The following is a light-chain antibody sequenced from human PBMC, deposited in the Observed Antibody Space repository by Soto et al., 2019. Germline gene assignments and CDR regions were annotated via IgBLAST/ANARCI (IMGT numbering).Light chain of an antibody. J-gene: IGKJ1*01. Sequence: DIQMTQSPSTLSASVGDRVTITCRASQSISSWLAWYQQKPGKAPKLLIYDASRLESGVPSRFSGSGSGTEFTLTISSLQPDDFATYYCQQYNSYSWPFGQGTKVELK. CDR1: QSISSW. V-gene: IGKV1-5*01. CDR3: QQYNSYSWP. CDR2: DAS.